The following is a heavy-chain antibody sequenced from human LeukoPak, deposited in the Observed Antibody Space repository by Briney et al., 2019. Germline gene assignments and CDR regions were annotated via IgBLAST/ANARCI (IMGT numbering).Heavy chain of an antibody. D-gene: IGHD2/OR15-2a*01. CDR2: INPSDDDI. Sequence: ASVKVSCKASGYTFSNYYIHWVRQAPGQGLEWMGKINPSDDDITYAQKFQDRVTMTSDTSTSAVYMELSSLRSEDTAVYYCARTLLTGFSMPPGYWGQGSLVTVSS. V-gene: IGHV1-46*01. J-gene: IGHJ4*02. CDR1: GYTFSNYY. CDR3: ARTLLTGFSMPPGY.